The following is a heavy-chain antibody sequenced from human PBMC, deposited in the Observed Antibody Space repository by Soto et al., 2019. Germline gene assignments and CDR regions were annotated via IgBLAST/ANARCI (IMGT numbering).Heavy chain of an antibody. CDR1: GYSFTSYW. CDR3: ARLRRGTAMVPHAFDI. CDR2: IYPGDSDT. D-gene: IGHD5-18*01. V-gene: IGHV5-51*01. Sequence: PGESLKISCKGSGYSFTSYWIGWVLQMPGKGLEWMGIIYPGDSDTRYSPSFQGQVTISADKSISTAYLQWSSLKASDTAMYYCARLRRGTAMVPHAFDIWGQGTMVTVSS. J-gene: IGHJ3*02.